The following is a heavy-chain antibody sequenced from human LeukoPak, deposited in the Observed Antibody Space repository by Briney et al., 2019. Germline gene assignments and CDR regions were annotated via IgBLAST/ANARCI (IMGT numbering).Heavy chain of an antibody. CDR2: TYYRSKWYS. CDR1: GDSVSSNSAA. D-gene: IGHD6-13*01. J-gene: IGHJ4*02. Sequence: PSQTLSLTCAISGDSVSSNSAAWNWIRQSPSRGLEWLGRTYYRSKWYSDYAVSVKSRITINPDTSKNQFSLQLNSVTPEDTAVYYCARGARIAAAGRDQYFDYWGQGTLVTVSS. V-gene: IGHV6-1*01. CDR3: ARGARIAAAGRDQYFDY.